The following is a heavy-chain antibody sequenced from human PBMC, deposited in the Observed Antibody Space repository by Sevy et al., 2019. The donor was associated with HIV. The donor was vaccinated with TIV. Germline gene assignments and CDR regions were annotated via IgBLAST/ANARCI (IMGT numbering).Heavy chain of an antibody. Sequence: GGSLRLSCAASGFTFSSYAMHWVRQAPGKGLEYVSAISSNGGSTYYANSMKGRFTISRDNSKNTLYLQMGSLRAEDMAVYYCARGRWLQFATFDYWGQGTLVTVSS. CDR1: GFTFSSYA. CDR3: ARGRWLQFATFDY. CDR2: ISSNGGST. D-gene: IGHD5-12*01. V-gene: IGHV3-64*01. J-gene: IGHJ4*02.